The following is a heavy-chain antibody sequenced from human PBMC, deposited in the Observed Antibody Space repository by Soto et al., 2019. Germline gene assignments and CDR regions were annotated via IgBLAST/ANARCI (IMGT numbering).Heavy chain of an antibody. CDR1: GFTFSSYG. CDR3: AKERGGSTLVRGGRDYCCRYGMDV. CDR2: ISYDGSNK. D-gene: IGHD3-10*01. Sequence: QVQLVESGGGVVQPGRSLRLSCAASGFTFSSYGMHWVRQAPGKGLEWVAVISYDGSNKYNADSVKGRFTISRDNSKNTVYVQMSSVRVEDTAVYYWAKERGGSTLVRGGRDYCCRYGMDVWGQGTTVTVSS. J-gene: IGHJ6*02. V-gene: IGHV3-30*18.